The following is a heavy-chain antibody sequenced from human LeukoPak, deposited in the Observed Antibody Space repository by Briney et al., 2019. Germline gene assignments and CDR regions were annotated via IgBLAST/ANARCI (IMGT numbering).Heavy chain of an antibody. CDR2: ISSSSSYI. J-gene: IGHJ6*02. V-gene: IGHV3-21*01. CDR1: GFTFSSYS. Sequence: PGGSLRLSCAASGFTFSSYSMNWVRQAPGKGLEWVSSISSSSSYIYYADSVKGRFTIPRDNAKNSLYLQMNSLRAEDTAVYYCARVPPYYDILTGYYRGPVYGMDVWGQGTTVTVSS. D-gene: IGHD3-9*01. CDR3: ARVPPYYDILTGYYRGPVYGMDV.